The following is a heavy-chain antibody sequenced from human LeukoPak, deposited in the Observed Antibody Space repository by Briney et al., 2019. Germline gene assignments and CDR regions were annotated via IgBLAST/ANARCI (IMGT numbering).Heavy chain of an antibody. CDR3: ARRQYSGYDFDF. V-gene: IGHV5-51*01. CDR1: GYIFTNYW. D-gene: IGHD5-12*01. Sequence: GESLKISCQASGYIFTNYWIGWVRQMPGKGLEWMGIIYPRDSDTRYSPSFQGQVTVSADKSISTAYLQWNTLEASDTAMYYCARRQYSGYDFDFWGQGTLVTVSS. CDR2: IYPRDSDT. J-gene: IGHJ4*02.